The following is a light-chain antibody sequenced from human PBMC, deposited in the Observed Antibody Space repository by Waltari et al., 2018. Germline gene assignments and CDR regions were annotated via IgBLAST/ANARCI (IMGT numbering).Light chain of an antibody. CDR1: QSVSSK. CDR2: DAS. Sequence: ETVMTQSPSTLSVSPGERATISCRDSQSVSSKLAWYQQKPGQAPRLLIYDASTRATGIPSRFSGSGSGTEFTLTISSLQSEDFAVYFCQQYSNWPPVTFGQGTKVEIQ. CDR3: QQYSNWPPVT. V-gene: IGKV3-15*01. J-gene: IGKJ1*01.